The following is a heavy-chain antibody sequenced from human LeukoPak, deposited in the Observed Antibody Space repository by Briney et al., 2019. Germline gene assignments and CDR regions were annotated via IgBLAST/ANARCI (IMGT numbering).Heavy chain of an antibody. Sequence: GGSLRLSCAASGFTFSSYGMHWVRQAPGKGLEWVAVISYDGSNKYYADSVKGRFTISRDNSKNTLYLQMNSLRAEDTAVYYCARDRLPIAAAAYFDYWGQGTLVTVSS. J-gene: IGHJ4*02. CDR3: ARDRLPIAAAAYFDY. CDR1: GFTFSSYG. V-gene: IGHV3-30*03. CDR2: ISYDGSNK. D-gene: IGHD6-13*01.